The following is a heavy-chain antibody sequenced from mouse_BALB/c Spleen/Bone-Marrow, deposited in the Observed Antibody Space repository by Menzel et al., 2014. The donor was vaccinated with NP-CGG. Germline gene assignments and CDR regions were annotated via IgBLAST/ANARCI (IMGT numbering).Heavy chain of an antibody. D-gene: IGHD1-1*01. J-gene: IGHJ3*01. Sequence: EVQVVESGGGLVQPGGSLKLSCAASGFDFSRYWMSWVRQAPGKGLEWIGEINPDSSTIYYTPSLKDKFIISRDNAKNTLYLQMSKVRSEDTALYYCERLSYYGRFAYWGQGTLVTVSA. CDR1: GFDFSRYW. CDR3: ERLSYYGRFAY. V-gene: IGHV4-1*02. CDR2: INPDSSTI.